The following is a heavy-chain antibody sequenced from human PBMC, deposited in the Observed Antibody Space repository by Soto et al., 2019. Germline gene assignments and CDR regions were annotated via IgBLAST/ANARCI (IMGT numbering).Heavy chain of an antibody. J-gene: IGHJ4*02. CDR3: AKTLCSITTCYTKYFDY. V-gene: IGHV3-23*01. Sequence: GGSLRLSCAASGFTFSNYAMSWVRQAPGKGLEWVSTISGSGDSTYYADSVKGRFTISRDNSKNTLYLQVNSLRAEDTAVYYCAKTLCSITTCYTKYFDYWGRGTLVTVSS. D-gene: IGHD2-2*01. CDR1: GFTFSNYA. CDR2: ISGSGDST.